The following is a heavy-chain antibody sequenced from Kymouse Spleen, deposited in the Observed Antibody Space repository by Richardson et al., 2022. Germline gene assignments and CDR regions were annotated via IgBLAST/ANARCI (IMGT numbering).Heavy chain of an antibody. J-gene: IGHJ6*02. CDR2: IWYDGSNK. CDR3: ARGYYYGSGSPYYYYYGMDV. CDR1: GFTFSSYG. V-gene: IGHV3-33*01. D-gene: IGHD3-10*01. Sequence: QVQLVESGGGVVQPGRSLRLSCAASGFTFSSYGMHWVRQAPGKGLEWVAVIWYDGSNKYYADSVKGRFTISRDNSKNTLYLQMNSLRAEDTAVYYCARGYYYGSGSPYYYYYGMDVWGQGTTVTVSS.